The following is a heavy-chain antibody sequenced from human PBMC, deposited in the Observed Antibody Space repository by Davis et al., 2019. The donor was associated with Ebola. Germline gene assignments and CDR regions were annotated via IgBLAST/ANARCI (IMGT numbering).Heavy chain of an antibody. CDR1: GFTFSTYS. CDR3: ARDRAGYYGDFTH. D-gene: IGHD4-17*01. V-gene: IGHV3-48*02. CDR2: ISSSGSSI. J-gene: IGHJ4*02. Sequence: GESLKISCAASGFTFSTYSMNWVRQAPGKGLEWVLYISSSGSSIYYADSVKGRFTISRDNAKDSLYLQMNSLRDADTAVYYCARDRAGYYGDFTHWGQGTLVTVSS.